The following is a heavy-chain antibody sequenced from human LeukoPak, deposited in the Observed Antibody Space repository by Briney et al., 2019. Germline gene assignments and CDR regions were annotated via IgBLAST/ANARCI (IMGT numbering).Heavy chain of an antibody. J-gene: IGHJ4*02. V-gene: IGHV3-23*01. CDR3: AKDGGYYFDS. CDR2: IRNYGSGT. Sequence: GGSLKISCGGSGFTFTPYAIGWVRQAPGKGAEWVSTIRNYGSGTYYADSAKGRFTISRDNSKNTLYLQMNSLRAEDTAVYYCAKDGGYYFDSWGQGTLVTVSS. D-gene: IGHD3-10*01. CDR1: GFTFTPYA.